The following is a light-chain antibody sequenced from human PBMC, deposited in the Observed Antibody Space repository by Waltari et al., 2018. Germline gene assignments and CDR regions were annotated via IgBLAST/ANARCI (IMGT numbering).Light chain of an antibody. J-gene: IGLJ1*01. CDR2: DVS. CDR3: NSYTNSGTYV. V-gene: IGLV2-14*03. CDR1: RHDVGTPNY. Sequence: QSALTQPASVSGSPGQSITISCTGTRHDVGTPNYVPWYQQRPGKAPDLIIFDVSNRPSGVSIRFSGSKSGNTASLTISGLQAEDEADYYCNSYTNSGTYVFGSGTKVTVL.